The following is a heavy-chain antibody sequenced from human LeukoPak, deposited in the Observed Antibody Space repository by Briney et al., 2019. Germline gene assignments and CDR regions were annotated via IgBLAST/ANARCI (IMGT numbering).Heavy chain of an antibody. V-gene: IGHV3-21*04. CDR3: AKKPNSSSWYYFDY. J-gene: IGHJ4*02. CDR2: ISSSSSYI. Sequence: GGSLRLSCAASGFTFSSYSMNWVRQAPGKGLEWVSSISSSSSYIYYADSVEGRFTISRDNAKNSLSLQMNSLRAEDTAVYYCAKKPNSSSWYYFDYWGQGTLVTVSS. D-gene: IGHD6-13*01. CDR1: GFTFSSYS.